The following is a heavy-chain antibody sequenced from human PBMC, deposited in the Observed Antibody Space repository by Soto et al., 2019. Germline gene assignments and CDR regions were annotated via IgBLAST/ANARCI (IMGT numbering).Heavy chain of an antibody. CDR3: ARAHYGDYGYGMEG. D-gene: IGHD4-17*01. V-gene: IGHV4-30-2*01. CDR2: IYPSGYT. CDR1: GGSISSGGYS. J-gene: IGHJ6*02. Sequence: QLQLQESGSGLVKPSQTLSLTCAVSGGSISSGGYSWSWIRQPPGKGLEWIGYIYPSGYTYYNPSLKSRVTISVDRSKSQFSLKLSSVAAADTAVYYCARAHYGDYGYGMEGWGQGTTVTVSS.